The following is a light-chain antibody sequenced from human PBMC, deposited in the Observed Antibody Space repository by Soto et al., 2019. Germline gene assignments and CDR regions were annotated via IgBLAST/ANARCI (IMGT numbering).Light chain of an antibody. Sequence: SVLTQPRSVSGSPLQSVTSSCAGTSIDFGGYNYVSWYQQHPGKAPKLMIYDVSKRPSGVPDRFSGSKSGNTASLTISGLQAEDEADYYCCSYAGSYTYVFGTGTRVTVL. V-gene: IGLV2-11*01. CDR2: DVS. CDR1: SIDFGGYNY. J-gene: IGLJ1*01. CDR3: CSYAGSYTYV.